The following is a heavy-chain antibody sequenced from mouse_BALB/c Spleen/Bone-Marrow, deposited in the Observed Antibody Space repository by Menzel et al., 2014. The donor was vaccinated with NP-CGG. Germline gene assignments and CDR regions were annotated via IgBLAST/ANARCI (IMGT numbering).Heavy chain of an antibody. Sequence: EVKVVESGGDLVKPGGSLKLSCAASGFTFSSYGMSWVRQTPDKRLEWVATISSGGSYTYYPDSVKGRFTNSRDNAKNTLYLQMSSLKSEDTAMYYCARQTYYDYDGYFDYWGQGTTLTVSS. D-gene: IGHD2-4*01. V-gene: IGHV5-6*01. J-gene: IGHJ2*01. CDR1: GFTFSSYG. CDR2: ISSGGSYT. CDR3: ARQTYYDYDGYFDY.